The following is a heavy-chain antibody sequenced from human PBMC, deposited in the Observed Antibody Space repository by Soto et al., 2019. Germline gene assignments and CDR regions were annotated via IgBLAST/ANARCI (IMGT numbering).Heavy chain of an antibody. CDR3: ARGWGYDSTDYYYAY. CDR2: IIPIFGTA. V-gene: IGHV1-69*01. Sequence: QVQLVQSGAEVRKPGSSVRVSCKASGGSFNRHTISWVRQAPGQGLEWMGGIIPIFGTANHAQKFQGRVTIIADEPTSTVYMELRSLRSDDTAIYYCARGWGYDSTDYYYAYWGQGTLVIVSS. CDR1: GGSFNRHT. D-gene: IGHD3-22*01. J-gene: IGHJ4*02.